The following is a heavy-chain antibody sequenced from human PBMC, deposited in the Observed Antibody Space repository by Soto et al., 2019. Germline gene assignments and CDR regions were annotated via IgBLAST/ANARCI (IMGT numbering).Heavy chain of an antibody. J-gene: IGHJ4*02. Sequence: QVQLVESGGGVVQPGRSLRLSCAASGFTFSSYAMHWVRQAPGKGLEWVALISYDGSDKDYADSVKGRFTISRDNSRNXLXXQMNSRRAEDTAVYYCARDYYKYYDSSGYYRSPAHWGQGTLVTVSS. V-gene: IGHV3-30-3*01. D-gene: IGHD3-22*01. CDR1: GFTFSSYA. CDR2: ISYDGSDK. CDR3: ARDYYKYYDSSGYYRSPAH.